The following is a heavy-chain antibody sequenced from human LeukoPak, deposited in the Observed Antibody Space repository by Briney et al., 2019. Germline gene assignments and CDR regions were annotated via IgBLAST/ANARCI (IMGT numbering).Heavy chain of an antibody. CDR2: ISVYNGNT. V-gene: IGHV1-18*01. Sequence: ASVKVSCKASGYTFTNYGISWVRQAPGQGLEWMGWISVYNGNTNNAQKLQGRVTMTTDTSTSTAYMELRSLRSDDTAVYYCARVYNYYDTSGYYLGNYFDHWGRGTLVTVSS. J-gene: IGHJ4*02. D-gene: IGHD3-22*01. CDR3: ARVYNYYDTSGYYLGNYFDH. CDR1: GYTFTNYG.